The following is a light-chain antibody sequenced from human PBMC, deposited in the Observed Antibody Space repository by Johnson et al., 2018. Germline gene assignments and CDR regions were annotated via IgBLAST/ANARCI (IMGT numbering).Light chain of an antibody. J-gene: IGLJ1*01. CDR2: ENN. V-gene: IGLV1-51*02. CDR1: SSNIGNNY. Sequence: QSVLTQPPSVSAAPGQKVTISCSGSSSNIGNNYVSWYQQLPGTAPKLLIYENNKRPSVIPDRFSGSKSGTSATLGITGLQTGAEADYYFGTWDSSLSAGYVFGTGTKVPVL. CDR3: GTWDSSLSAGYV.